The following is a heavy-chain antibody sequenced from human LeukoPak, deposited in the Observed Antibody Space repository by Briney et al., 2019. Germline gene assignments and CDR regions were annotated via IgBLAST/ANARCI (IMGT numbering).Heavy chain of an antibody. D-gene: IGHD4-17*01. J-gene: IGHJ4*02. CDR3: ARGHYGDDFDY. Sequence: SETLSLTCAVYGGSFSGYYWSWIRQPPGKGLEWIGEINHSGSTNYNPSLKSRVTISVDTSKNQSSLKLSSVTAADTAVYYCARGHYGDDFDYWGQGTLVTVSS. CDR2: INHSGST. CDR1: GGSFSGYY. V-gene: IGHV4-34*01.